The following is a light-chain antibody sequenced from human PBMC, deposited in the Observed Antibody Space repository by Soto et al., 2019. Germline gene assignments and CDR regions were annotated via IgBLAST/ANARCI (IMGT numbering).Light chain of an antibody. Sequence: EIVMTQSPATLSVSPGERATLSCRASQSVSSNLAWYQQKPGQAPRLLIYGASTRDTGIPARFSGSGYGTEFTLIIISLQSEDFAVYYCQQYNNWPPWTFGQGTKVEIK. CDR2: GAS. V-gene: IGKV3-15*01. CDR3: QQYNNWPPWT. CDR1: QSVSSN. J-gene: IGKJ1*01.